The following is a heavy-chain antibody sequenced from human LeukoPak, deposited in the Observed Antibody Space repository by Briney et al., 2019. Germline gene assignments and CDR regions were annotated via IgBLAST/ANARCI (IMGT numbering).Heavy chain of an antibody. V-gene: IGHV4-34*01. CDR3: ARTQAVAATGRYFDL. D-gene: IGHD6-19*01. CDR1: GGSFSGYY. J-gene: IGHJ2*01. Sequence: ETLSLTCAVHGGSFSGYYWSGLRQPPGKGLEGFGEINHSGSTNYNASLKSRVTISVDTSKNQFSLKLSSVTAADTAVYYCARTQAVAATGRYFDLWGRGTLVTVSS. CDR2: INHSGST.